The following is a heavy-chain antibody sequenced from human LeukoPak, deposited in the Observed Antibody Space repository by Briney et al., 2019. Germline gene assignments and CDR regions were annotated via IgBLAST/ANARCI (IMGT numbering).Heavy chain of an antibody. D-gene: IGHD3-16*01. J-gene: IGHJ4*02. Sequence: QTGGSLRLSCATSGVTFSNYDMIWVRQAPGKGLEWVSSIRGTGGGGNTYSADSVKGRFTTSRDDSKSTLFLQMHSLTGEDTAVYYCTRNGGGLGYWGQRAPVIVSS. CDR3: TRNGGGLGY. CDR1: GVTFSNYD. CDR2: IRGTGGGGNT. V-gene: IGHV3-23*01.